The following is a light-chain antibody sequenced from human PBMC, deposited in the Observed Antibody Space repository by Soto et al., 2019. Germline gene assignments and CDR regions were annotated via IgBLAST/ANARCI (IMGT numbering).Light chain of an antibody. J-gene: IGKJ1*01. V-gene: IGKV1D-12*01. CDR1: QSVSSA. CDR2: AAS. Sequence: DIQMTQSPSSVSSSVGDRVAITCRASQSVSSALSWYQQKPGKAPKLLIYAASTLLNGVPSRFSGSGAGTDFPLTISSLQPEDSATYYCQQANSFPRTFGQGPKVEI. CDR3: QQANSFPRT.